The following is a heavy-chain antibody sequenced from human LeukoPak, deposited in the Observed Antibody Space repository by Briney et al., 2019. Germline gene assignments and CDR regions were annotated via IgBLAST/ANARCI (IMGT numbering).Heavy chain of an antibody. D-gene: IGHD3-3*01. CDR1: GLAFSTYW. V-gene: IGHV3-7*01. CDR2: INQDRSVK. Sequence: LAGGSLRLSCAASGLAFSTYWMDWVRQAPGKGLEWVGNINQDRSVKHYVDSVRGRFTISRDNARNSVYPHMSALRVEDTAVYYCTRDFVFWGQGSLVTASS. J-gene: IGHJ4*02. CDR3: TRDFVF.